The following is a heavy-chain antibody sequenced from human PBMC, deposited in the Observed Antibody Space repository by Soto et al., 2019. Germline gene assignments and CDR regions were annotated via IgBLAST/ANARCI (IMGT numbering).Heavy chain of an antibody. CDR2: INPNSGGT. D-gene: IGHD2-15*01. Sequence: ASVKVSCKASGYTFTGYYMHWVRQAPGQGLEWMGRINPNSGGTNYAQKFQGWVTMTRDTSISTAYMELSRLRSDDTAVYYCALLTVAATRGSFDYWGQGTLVTVSS. V-gene: IGHV1-2*04. J-gene: IGHJ4*02. CDR3: ALLTVAATRGSFDY. CDR1: GYTFTGYY.